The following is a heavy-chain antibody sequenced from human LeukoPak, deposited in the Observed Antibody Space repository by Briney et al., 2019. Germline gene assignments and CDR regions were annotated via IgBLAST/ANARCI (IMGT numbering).Heavy chain of an antibody. CDR2: ISSSGSTI. D-gene: IGHD3-10*01. CDR3: ASNRIWFGELLRAFDI. V-gene: IGHV3-48*03. J-gene: IGHJ3*02. CDR1: GFTVSSNY. Sequence: GGSLRLSCATSGFTVSSNYMTWVRQAPGKGLEWVSYISSSGSTIYYADSVKGRFTISRDNAKNSLYLQMDSLRAEDTAVYYCASNRIWFGELLRAFDIWGQGTMVTVSS.